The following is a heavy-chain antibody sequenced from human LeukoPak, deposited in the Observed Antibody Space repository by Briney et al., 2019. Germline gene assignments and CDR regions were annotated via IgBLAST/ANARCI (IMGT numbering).Heavy chain of an antibody. V-gene: IGHV3-23*01. CDR3: ASSSSFYYYGMDV. CDR1: GFIFSNYA. D-gene: IGHD6-13*01. Sequence: GGSLRLSCAASGFIFSNYAMSWVRQVPGRGLEWVSTISSRGDSTYVADSVKGRFTISRDNSKNSLYLQMNSLRAEDTAVYYCASSSSFYYYGMDVWGQGTTVTVSS. CDR2: ISSRGDST. J-gene: IGHJ6*02.